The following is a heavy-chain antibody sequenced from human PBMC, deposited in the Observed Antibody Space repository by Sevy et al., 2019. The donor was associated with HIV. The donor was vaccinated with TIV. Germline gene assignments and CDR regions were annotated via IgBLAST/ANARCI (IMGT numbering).Heavy chain of an antibody. CDR2: ISASGGSS. CDR3: AKDLYYDNSLLDY. CDR1: EFRLSNYA. D-gene: IGHD3-22*01. Sequence: GGSLRLSCVASEFRLSNYAMNWVRQAPGKGLEWVSGISASGGSSYYADSVKGRFTISRDNSKNTLYLQMNSLRAEDTAMYYCAKDLYYDNSLLDYWGQGILVTVSS. J-gene: IGHJ4*02. V-gene: IGHV3-23*01.